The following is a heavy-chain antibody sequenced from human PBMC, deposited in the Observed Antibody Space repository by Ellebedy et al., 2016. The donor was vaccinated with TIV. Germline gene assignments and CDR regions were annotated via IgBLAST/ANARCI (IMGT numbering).Heavy chain of an antibody. CDR1: GFTFADYA. CDR2: ISGDCGST. CDR3: AKGVGVGYGMDV. D-gene: IGHD1-26*01. V-gene: IGHV3-43*02. Sequence: GESLKISCEASGFTFADYAMHWVRQAPGKGLEWVSLISGDCGSTYYADSVKGRFTISRDNSKNSLYLQMNSLRTEDTALYYCAKGVGVGYGMDVWGQGTTVTVSS. J-gene: IGHJ6*02.